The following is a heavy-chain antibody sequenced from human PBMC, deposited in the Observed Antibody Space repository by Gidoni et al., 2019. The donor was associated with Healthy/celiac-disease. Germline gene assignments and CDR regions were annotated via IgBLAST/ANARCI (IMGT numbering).Heavy chain of an antibody. D-gene: IGHD6-13*01. CDR1: GGPFRSYA. J-gene: IGHJ6*02. Sequence: QVQLVQSGAEVKKPGSSVTVSCKASGGPFRSYAISWVRQAPGQGLEWMGGIIPIFGTANYAQKFQGRVTITADESTSTAYMELSSLRSEDTAVYYCARATSSSWPNYYYYGMDVWGQGTTVTVSS. V-gene: IGHV1-69*01. CDR3: ARATSSSWPNYYYYGMDV. CDR2: IIPIFGTA.